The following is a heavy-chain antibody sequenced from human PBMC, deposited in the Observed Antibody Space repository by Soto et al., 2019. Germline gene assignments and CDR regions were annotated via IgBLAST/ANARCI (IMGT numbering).Heavy chain of an antibody. CDR1: GGSISSGGYY. Sequence: QVQLQESGPGLVKPSQTLSLTCTVSGGSISSGGYYWSWIRQHPGKGLEWIGYIYYTGSIYYNPSLKSRVTISVDTSNNQFSLKLSSVTAVDTAVYYCARDLRFRGFYGMDVWGQGTTVTVSS. V-gene: IGHV4-31*03. CDR2: IYYTGSI. D-gene: IGHD3-10*01. J-gene: IGHJ6*02. CDR3: ARDLRFRGFYGMDV.